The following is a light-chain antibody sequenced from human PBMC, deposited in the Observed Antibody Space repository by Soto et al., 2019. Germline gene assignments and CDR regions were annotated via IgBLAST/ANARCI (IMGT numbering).Light chain of an antibody. CDR2: ATS. CDR1: QSITSC. Sequence: DIQMTQSPSSLSASVGDRVTVTCRASQSITSCLNWYQQKPGKAPKLLIYATSSLQSGVPSRFSGGGSGTDFTLTISSLQPADFATYYCQQSYTTPYTFGQGTKLEMK. CDR3: QQSYTTPYT. J-gene: IGKJ2*01. V-gene: IGKV1-39*01.